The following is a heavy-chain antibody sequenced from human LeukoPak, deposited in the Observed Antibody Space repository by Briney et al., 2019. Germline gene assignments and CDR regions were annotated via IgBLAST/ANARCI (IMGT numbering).Heavy chain of an antibody. CDR2: IKQDGSEK. D-gene: IGHD4-17*01. J-gene: IGHJ4*02. V-gene: IGHV3-7*03. CDR3: ARNNDYGDYFLGGCDY. Sequence: GGSLRLSCAASGFTFSSYWMSWVRQAPGKGLEWVANIKQDGSEKYYVDSVKGRFTISRDNAKNSLYLQMNSLRAEDTAVYYCARNNDYGDYFLGGCDYWGQGTLVTVSS. CDR1: GFTFSSYW.